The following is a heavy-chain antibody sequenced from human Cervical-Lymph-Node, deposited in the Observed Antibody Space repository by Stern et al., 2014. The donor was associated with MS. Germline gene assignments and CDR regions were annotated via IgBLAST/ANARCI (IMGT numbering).Heavy chain of an antibody. V-gene: IGHV4-39*01. D-gene: IGHD1-26*01. CDR2: VYYTGST. CDR3: VRPDIMGTIWN. Sequence: QLVESGPGLVKPSETLSLTCTVSGGSITSSSYYWGWIRQPPGRGLEYIGTVYYTGSTFYDPSLKSRLTISVDPTQDQAALQLTSVTAADTAVYYCVRPDIMGTIWNGGQGTLVTVSS. J-gene: IGHJ4*02. CDR1: GGSITSSSYY.